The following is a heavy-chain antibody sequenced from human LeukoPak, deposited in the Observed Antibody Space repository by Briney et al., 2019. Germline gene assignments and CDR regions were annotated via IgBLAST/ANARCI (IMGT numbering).Heavy chain of an antibody. CDR3: ARVGYYDSSGYDKYFQH. CDR1: GGSISSYY. V-gene: IGHV4-59*01. Sequence: PSETLSLTCTVSGGSISSYYWSWIRQPPGKGLEWIGYIYYSGSTNYNPSLNSRVTISVDTSKNQFSLKLSSVTAADTAVYYCARVGYYDSSGYDKYFQHWGQGTLVTVSS. CDR2: IYYSGST. J-gene: IGHJ1*01. D-gene: IGHD3-22*01.